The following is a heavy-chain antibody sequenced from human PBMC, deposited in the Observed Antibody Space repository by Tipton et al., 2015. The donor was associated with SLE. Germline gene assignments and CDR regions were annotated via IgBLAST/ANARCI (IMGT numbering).Heavy chain of an antibody. D-gene: IGHD7-27*01. Sequence: SLRLSCAASGFTVSSNYMSWVRQAPGKGLEWVSVIYSGGSTYYADSVKGRFTISRDNSKNTLYLQMNSLRAEDTAVYYCASQLTGDWDAFDIWGQGTIVTVSS. V-gene: IGHV3-66*02. CDR1: GFTVSSNY. CDR3: ASQLTGDWDAFDI. J-gene: IGHJ3*02. CDR2: IYSGGST.